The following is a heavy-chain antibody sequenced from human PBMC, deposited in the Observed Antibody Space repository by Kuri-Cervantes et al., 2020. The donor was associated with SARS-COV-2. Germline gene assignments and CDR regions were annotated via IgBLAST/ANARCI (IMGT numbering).Heavy chain of an antibody. Sequence: SLKISFAASGFTFDDYAMHWVRQAPGKGLEWVSGISWNSGSIGYADSVKGRFTISRDNAKNSLYLQMNSLRAEATAVYYCARDSSGTSSLPYYYYMDVWGKGTTVTVSS. D-gene: IGHD2-2*01. CDR1: GFTFDDYA. CDR2: ISWNSGSI. J-gene: IGHJ6*03. CDR3: ARDSSGTSSLPYYYYMDV. V-gene: IGHV3-9*01.